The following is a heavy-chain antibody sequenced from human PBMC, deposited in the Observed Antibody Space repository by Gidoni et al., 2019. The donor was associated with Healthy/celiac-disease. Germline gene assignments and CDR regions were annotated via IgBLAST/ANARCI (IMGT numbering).Heavy chain of an antibody. D-gene: IGHD3-16*02. J-gene: IGHJ4*02. CDR2: IKQDGSEK. CDR3: ARDLSHYFDY. V-gene: IGHV3-7*01. CDR1: AFPFSSYW. Sequence: EVQLVHSGGGLVHPGGSLRLSSAASAFPFSSYWMSWVRQAPGKGLEWVANIKQDGSEKYYVDSVKGRFTISRDNAKNSLYLQMNSLRAEDTAVYYCARDLSHYFDYWGQGTLVTVSS.